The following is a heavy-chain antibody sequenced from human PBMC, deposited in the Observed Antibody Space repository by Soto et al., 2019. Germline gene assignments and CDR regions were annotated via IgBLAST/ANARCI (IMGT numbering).Heavy chain of an antibody. D-gene: IGHD7-27*01. V-gene: IGHV4-59*08. J-gene: IGHJ2*01. Sequence: QVQLQESGPGLVKPSETLSLTCTVSGGSISSYYWSWIRQPPGKGLEWIGYIYYSGSTNYNPSLKRRFTLAVAPSQNQFSRQLSSVTAADTAVYYCASLTGVRGRWLHFRWYFDLWGRGTLVTVSS. CDR2: IYYSGST. CDR1: GGSISSYY. CDR3: ASLTGVRGRWLHFRWYFDL.